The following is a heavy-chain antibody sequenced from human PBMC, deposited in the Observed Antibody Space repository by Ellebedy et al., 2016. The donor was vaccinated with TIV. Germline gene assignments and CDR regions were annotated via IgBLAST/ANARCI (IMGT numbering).Heavy chain of an antibody. J-gene: IGHJ2*01. CDR1: GFTFSTYW. D-gene: IGHD3-22*01. Sequence: GESLKISCATSGFTFSTYWMAWVRQAPGKGLEWVASISSSSSYIYYADSMKGRFTISRDNAKNSLYLQMNSLRAEDTAVYYCARDVYYYESSGYYYVPWYFDLWGRGTLVTVSS. CDR2: ISSSSSYI. CDR3: ARDVYYYESSGYYYVPWYFDL. V-gene: IGHV3-21*01.